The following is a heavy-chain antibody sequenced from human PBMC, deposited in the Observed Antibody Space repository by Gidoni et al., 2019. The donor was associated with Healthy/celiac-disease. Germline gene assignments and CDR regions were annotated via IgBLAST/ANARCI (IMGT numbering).Heavy chain of an antibody. CDR3: ARILAPEYYYGMDV. CDR1: GFSLSTSGMC. Sequence: QVTLRESGPALVKPTQTLTLTCTFSGFSLSTSGMCVSWIRQPPGKALEWLARIDWDDDKYYSTSLKTRLTISKDTSKNQVVLTMTNMDPVDTATYYCARILAPEYYYGMDVWGQGTTVTVSS. CDR2: IDWDDDK. V-gene: IGHV2-70*15. J-gene: IGHJ6*02.